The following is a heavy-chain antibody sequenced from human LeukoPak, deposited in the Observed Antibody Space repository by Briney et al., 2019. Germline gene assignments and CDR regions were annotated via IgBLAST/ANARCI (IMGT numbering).Heavy chain of an antibody. V-gene: IGHV4-38-2*02. J-gene: IGHJ6*03. Sequence: SETLSLTCTVSGYSISGGSYWGWIRQPPGKGLEWIGSIYHSGSTYYNPSLKSRVTISVDTSKNQFSLKLSSVTAADTAVYYCTRDDFGIKTDWEDYYYMDVWGKGTTVTVSS. CDR3: TRDDFGIKTDWEDYYYMDV. CDR2: IYHSGST. CDR1: GYSISGGSY. D-gene: IGHD3-3*01.